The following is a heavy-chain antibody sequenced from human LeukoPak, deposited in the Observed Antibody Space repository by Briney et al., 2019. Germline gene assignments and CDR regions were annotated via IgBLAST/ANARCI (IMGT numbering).Heavy chain of an antibody. CDR1: GYAFSSSG. V-gene: IGHV1-18*01. J-gene: IGHJ5*01. CDR3: ARVPPRGYSGYDSDS. D-gene: IGHD5-12*01. Sequence: ASVKVSCKAYGYAFSSSGISWVRQAPGQGLEWMGWISGYNGNTNYARKFQDRVTMTADTSTSTAYMELRSLRPDDTAVYYCARVPPRGYSGYDSDSWAHGTRVTVSS. CDR2: ISGYNGNT.